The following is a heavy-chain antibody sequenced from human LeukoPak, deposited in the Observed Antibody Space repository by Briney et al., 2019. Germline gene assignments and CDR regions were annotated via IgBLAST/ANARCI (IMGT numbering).Heavy chain of an antibody. Sequence: GGSLRLSCAASGFTFSTYNMNWVRQAPGKGLEWVSSISSSSNYIYYADSLKGRFTISRDNAKNSLFLQMNSLRAEDTAVYYCARHRGQPYYFDYWGQGTLVTVSS. CDR1: GFTFSTYN. D-gene: IGHD6-13*01. V-gene: IGHV3-21*06. J-gene: IGHJ4*02. CDR2: ISSSSNYI. CDR3: ARHRGQPYYFDY.